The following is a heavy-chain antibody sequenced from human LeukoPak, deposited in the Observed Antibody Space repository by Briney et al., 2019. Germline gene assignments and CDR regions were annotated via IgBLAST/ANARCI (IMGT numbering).Heavy chain of an antibody. Sequence: GGSLRLSCAASGFTFSNSAMNWVRQVPGKGLEWVSVISVSGTATYYADSVKGRFTISRDNSKNTLYLQMNSLRAEDTAVYYCARGRRSGIVAMEAQYFFDFWGQGTLVTVSS. V-gene: IGHV3-23*01. CDR2: ISVSGTAT. CDR1: GFTFSNSA. D-gene: IGHD5-12*01. CDR3: ARGRRSGIVAMEAQYFFDF. J-gene: IGHJ4*02.